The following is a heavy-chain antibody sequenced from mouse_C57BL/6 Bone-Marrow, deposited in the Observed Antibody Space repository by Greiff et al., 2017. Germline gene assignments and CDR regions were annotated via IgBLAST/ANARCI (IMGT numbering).Heavy chain of an antibody. J-gene: IGHJ3*01. V-gene: IGHV1-64*01. CDR3: GGPFAY. Sequence: VQLQQPGAELVKPGASVKLSCKASGYTFTSYWMHWVKQRPGQGLEWIGMIHPNSGSTNYNEKFKSKDTLTVDKSSSTAYMQLSSLTSEYAAFYYCGGPFAYWGKGTLVTVSA. CDR2: IHPNSGST. CDR1: GYTFTSYW.